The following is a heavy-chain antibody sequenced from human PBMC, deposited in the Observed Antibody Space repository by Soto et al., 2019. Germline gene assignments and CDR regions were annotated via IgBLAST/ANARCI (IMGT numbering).Heavy chain of an antibody. CDR3: ARGSLGGYYGAFDV. D-gene: IGHD3-10*01. J-gene: IGHJ3*01. CDR2: IYYSGST. CDR1: GGSISSSSYY. Sequence: PSETLSLTCTVSGGSISSSSYYWGWIRQPPGKGLEWIGNIYYSGSTYYNPSLKSRVAISIDMSTNQFSLTLSSVTAADTAVYYCARGSLGGYYGAFDVWGQGTAVTVSS. V-gene: IGHV4-39*07.